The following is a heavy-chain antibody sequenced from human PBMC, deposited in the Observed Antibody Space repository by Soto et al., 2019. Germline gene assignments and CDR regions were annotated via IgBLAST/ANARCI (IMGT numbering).Heavy chain of an antibody. Sequence: SETLSLTCAVSGGSISSSNWWSWVRQPPGKGLEWIGEIYHSGSTNYNPSLKSRVTISVDKSKNQFSLKLSSVTAADTAVYYCARSLTKVTTGWDYFDYCGQGTIVTVYS. CDR2: IYHSGST. CDR1: GGSISSSNW. V-gene: IGHV4-4*02. J-gene: IGHJ4*02. D-gene: IGHD4-4*01. CDR3: ARSLTKVTTGWDYFDY.